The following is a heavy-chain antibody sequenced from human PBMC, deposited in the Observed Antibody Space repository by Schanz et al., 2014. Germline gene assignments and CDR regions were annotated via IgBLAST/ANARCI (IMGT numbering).Heavy chain of an antibody. CDR2: ISGSGAST. Sequence: EVQLVESGGGLVQPGGSLRLSCAASGFTFSSYWMHWVRQVPGKGLEWVSGISGSGASTYYADSVKGRFTISRDNSKNLLYLQMNTLRAEDTAVYYCARGGPAYYFDDWGQGTLVTVSS. J-gene: IGHJ4*02. V-gene: IGHV3-74*01. CDR3: ARGGPAYYFDD. CDR1: GFTFSSYW.